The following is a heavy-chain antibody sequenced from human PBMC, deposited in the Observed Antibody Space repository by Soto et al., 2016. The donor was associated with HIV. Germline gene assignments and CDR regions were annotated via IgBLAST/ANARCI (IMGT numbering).Heavy chain of an antibody. J-gene: IGHJ5*02. Sequence: EVQLVETGGGLIQPGGSLRLSCAASGFTVSSNYMSWVRQAPGKGLEWVSVIYSGGSTYYADSVKGRFTISRDNSKNTLYLQMNSLRAEDTAVYYCARGTNYYDSSGYYWFDPWGQGTLVTSPQ. V-gene: IGHV3-53*02. D-gene: IGHD3-22*01. CDR3: ARGTNYYDSSGYYWFDP. CDR2: IYSGGST. CDR1: GFTVSSNY.